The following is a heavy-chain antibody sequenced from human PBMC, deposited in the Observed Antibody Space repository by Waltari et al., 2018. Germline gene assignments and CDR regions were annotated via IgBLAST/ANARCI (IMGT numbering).Heavy chain of an antibody. D-gene: IGHD2-15*01. J-gene: IGHJ5*02. CDR1: GGTFSSYT. V-gene: IGHV1-69*02. CDR2: IIPILGIA. Sequence: QVQLVQSGAEVKKPGSSVKVSCKASGGTFSSYTISWVRQAPGQGLEWMGRIIPILGIANYEQKFQGRVTITAEKSTSTAYMELSSLRSEDTAVYYCARGTYCSGGSCYSSGEWFDPWGQGTLVTVSS. CDR3: ARGTYCSGGSCYSSGEWFDP.